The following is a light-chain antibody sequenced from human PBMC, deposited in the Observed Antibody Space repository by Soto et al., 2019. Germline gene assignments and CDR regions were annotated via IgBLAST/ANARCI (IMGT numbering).Light chain of an antibody. J-gene: IGKJ4*01. CDR3: QQYGGSPPLT. CDR2: GGS. CDR1: QSLSRTY. Sequence: ENVLTQSPGTLSLSPGDRATLSCRASQSLSRTYIAWYQQQPGQAPRLLIYGGSNRATGIPDRFSGSGSGTDFTLTIRRLEPEDFAVYYCQQYGGSPPLTFGGGTKVEIK. V-gene: IGKV3-20*01.